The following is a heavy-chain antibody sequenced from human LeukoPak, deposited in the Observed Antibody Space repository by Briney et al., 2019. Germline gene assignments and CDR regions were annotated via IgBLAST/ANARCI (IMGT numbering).Heavy chain of an antibody. J-gene: IGHJ4*02. V-gene: IGHV3-33*01. CDR2: IWYDGTNK. CDR3: ARTRYNSGGGDY. Sequence: GRSLRLSCAVSGFNFGDYGMHWVRQAPGKGLEWVAVIWYDGTNKYYADSVEGRFTISRDNSKNTLYLQMNSLRAEDTAVYYCARTRYNSGGGDYWGQGTPVTVSP. D-gene: IGHD6-25*01. CDR1: GFNFGDYG.